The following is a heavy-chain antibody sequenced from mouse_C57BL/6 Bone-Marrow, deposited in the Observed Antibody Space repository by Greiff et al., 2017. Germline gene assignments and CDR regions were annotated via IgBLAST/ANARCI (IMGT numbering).Heavy chain of an antibody. Sequence: EVQLQESGPGLVKPSQSLSLTCSVTGYSITSGYYWNWIRQFPGNKLEWMGYISYDGSNNYNPSLKNRISITRDTSKNQFFLKLNTVTTEDTATYYCARGGDWGQVTTLTVSA. CDR1: GYSITSGYY. V-gene: IGHV3-6*01. J-gene: IGHJ2*01. CDR2: ISYDGSN. CDR3: ARGGD.